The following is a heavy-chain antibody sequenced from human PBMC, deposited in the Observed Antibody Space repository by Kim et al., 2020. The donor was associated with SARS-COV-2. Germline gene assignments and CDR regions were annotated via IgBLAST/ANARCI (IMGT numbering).Heavy chain of an antibody. J-gene: IGHJ4*02. CDR2: IYSGGST. V-gene: IGHV3-53*01. Sequence: GGSLRLSCAASGFTVSSNYMSWVRQAPGKGLEWVSVIYSGGSTYYADSVKGRFTISRDNSKNTLYLQMNSLRAEDTAVYYCASTRSYGSGSYYNDLIYFDYWGQGTLVTVSS. CDR3: ASTRSYGSGSYYNDLIYFDY. D-gene: IGHD3-10*01. CDR1: GFTVSSNY.